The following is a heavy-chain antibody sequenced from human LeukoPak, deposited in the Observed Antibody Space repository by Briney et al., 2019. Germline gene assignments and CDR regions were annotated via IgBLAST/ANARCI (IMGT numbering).Heavy chain of an antibody. V-gene: IGHV5-51*01. D-gene: IGHD6-19*01. CDR3: ARQGIAVADNYYYYGMDV. CDR1: GYIFTSYW. CDR2: IYPGDSDT. Sequence: GESLKISCKGSGYIFTSYWIGWVRLMPGKGLEWMGIIYPGDSDTRYSPSFQGQVTISADKSISTAYLQWSSLKASDTAMYYCARQGIAVADNYYYYGMDVWGQGTTVTVSS. J-gene: IGHJ6*02.